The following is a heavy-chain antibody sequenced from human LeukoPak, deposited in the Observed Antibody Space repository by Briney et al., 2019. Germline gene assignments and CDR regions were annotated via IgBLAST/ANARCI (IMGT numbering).Heavy chain of an antibody. CDR1: GFTISTYG. D-gene: IGHD3-10*01. V-gene: IGHV3-23*01. Sequence: GGTLRLSCAASGFTISTYGMSWVRQAPGKGLEWVSSISGGTTYYADSVKGRFTISRDNSKNTVSLQMNSLRAEDTAVYYCAKSVYHSGNYWGQGTLVTVSS. CDR3: AKSVYHSGNY. J-gene: IGHJ4*02. CDR2: ISGGTT.